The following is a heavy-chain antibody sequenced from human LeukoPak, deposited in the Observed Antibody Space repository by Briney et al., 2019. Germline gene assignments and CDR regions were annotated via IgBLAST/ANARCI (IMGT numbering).Heavy chain of an antibody. Sequence: PSETLSLTYRVSGGSISSSCYYWNWIRQPPGKGLEWVGSIYYSGTTYYNSSLKSRVTISEDTSKNRFSLMLTSVTAADTAVYYCARQVSDYFYYYIDVWGEGTTVIVSS. CDR3: ARQVSDYFYYYIDV. J-gene: IGHJ6*03. V-gene: IGHV4-39*01. CDR2: IYYSGTT. CDR1: GGSISSSCYY.